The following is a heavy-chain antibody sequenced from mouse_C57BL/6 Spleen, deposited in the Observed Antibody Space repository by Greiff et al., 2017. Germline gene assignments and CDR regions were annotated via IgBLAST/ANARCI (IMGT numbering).Heavy chain of an antibody. CDR2: INPNNGGT. J-gene: IGHJ3*01. V-gene: IGHV1-18*01. D-gene: IGHD2-4*01. CDR3: ARGVYYDYSAWFAY. CDR1: GYTFTDYN. Sequence: VQLQQSGPELVKPGASVKIPCKASGYTFTDYNMDWVKQSHGKSLEWIGDINPNNGGTTYNKKFKGKATFTVDKSSSTAYMELRSLTSEDTAVYYCARGVYYDYSAWFAYWGQGTLVTVSA.